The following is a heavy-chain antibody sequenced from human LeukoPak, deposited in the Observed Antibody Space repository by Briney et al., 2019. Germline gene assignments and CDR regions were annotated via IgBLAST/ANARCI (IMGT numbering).Heavy chain of an antibody. CDR3: ARDHYYSTGTYFDY. V-gene: IGHV3-30*03. Sequence: GGSLRLSCAASGFTFSSYGMHWVRQAPGKGLEWVAVISYDGSNKYYADSVKGRFTISRDNSKNTLYLEMNSLRVEDTAMYYCARDHYYSTGTYFDYWGQGTLVTVSS. CDR2: ISYDGSNK. CDR1: GFTFSSYG. D-gene: IGHD3-22*01. J-gene: IGHJ4*02.